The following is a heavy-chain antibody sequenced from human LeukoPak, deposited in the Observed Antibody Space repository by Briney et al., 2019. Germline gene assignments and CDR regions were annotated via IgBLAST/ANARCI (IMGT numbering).Heavy chain of an antibody. V-gene: IGHV4-59*01. J-gene: IGHJ5*02. Sequence: KPSETLSLTCSVSGGSIRSCYWNWIRQPPGKGLEWIGYIYYSGSTNYNPSLKSRVSISVDTSKNQFSLKLRSVTAADTAVYYCATSSGWYERNTWGGWFDPWGQGTLVTVSS. CDR3: ATSSGWYERNTWGGWFDP. D-gene: IGHD6-19*01. CDR1: GGSIRSCY. CDR2: IYYSGST.